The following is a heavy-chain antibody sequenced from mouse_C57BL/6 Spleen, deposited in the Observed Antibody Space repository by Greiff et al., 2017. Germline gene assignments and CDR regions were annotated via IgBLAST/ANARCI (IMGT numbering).Heavy chain of an antibody. J-gene: IGHJ4*01. D-gene: IGHD1-1*01. CDR2: IDPSDSYT. CDR3: ASFITTVVATGDAMGY. V-gene: IGHV1-69*01. CDR1: GYTFTSYW. Sequence: QVQLQQPGAELVMPGASVKLSCKASGYTFTSYWMHWVKQRPGQGLEWIGEIDPSDSYTNYNQKFKGKSTLTVDKSSSTAYMQLSSLTSEDSAVYYCASFITTVVATGDAMGYWGEEASDTASS.